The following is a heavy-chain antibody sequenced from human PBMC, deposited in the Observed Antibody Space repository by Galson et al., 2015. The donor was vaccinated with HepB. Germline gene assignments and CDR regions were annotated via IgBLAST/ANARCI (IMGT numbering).Heavy chain of an antibody. D-gene: IGHD5-24*01. CDR2: INPSGGST. CDR3: AREVEMATISGGYYYYYMDV. V-gene: IGHV1-46*01. Sequence: SVKVSCKASGYTFTSYYMHWVRQAPGQGLEWMGIINPSGGSTSYAQKFQGRVTMTRDTSTSTVYMELSSLRSEDTAVYYCAREVEMATISGGYYYYYMDVWGKGTTVTVSS. CDR1: GYTFTSYY. J-gene: IGHJ6*03.